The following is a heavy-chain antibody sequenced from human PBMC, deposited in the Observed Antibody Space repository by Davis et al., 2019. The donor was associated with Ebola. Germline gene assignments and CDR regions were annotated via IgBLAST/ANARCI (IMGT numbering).Heavy chain of an antibody. CDR1: GFTFSNYW. J-gene: IGHJ6*03. V-gene: IGHV3-74*01. CDR2: IKTDGTST. D-gene: IGHD3-3*01. Sequence: HTGGSLRLSCAASGFTFSNYWMLWVRQPPGKGLVWVSRIKTDGTSTVYADSVKGRFTISRDNAKNSLYLQMNSLRAEDTAVYYCARVEGGFLEWLLWYYYYMDVWGKGTTVTVSS. CDR3: ARVEGGFLEWLLWYYYYMDV.